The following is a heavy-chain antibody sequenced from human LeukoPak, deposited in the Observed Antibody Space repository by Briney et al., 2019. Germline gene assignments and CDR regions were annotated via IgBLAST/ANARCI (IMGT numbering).Heavy chain of an antibody. CDR2: IIPIFGTA. V-gene: IGHV1-69*13. J-gene: IGHJ6*03. Sequence: SVKVSCKASGGTFSSYAISWVRQAPGQGLEWVGGIIPIFGTANYAQKFQGRVTITADESTSTAYMELSSLRSEDTAVYYCARVPRRFYYYYYMDVWGKGTTVTISS. CDR1: GGTFSSYA. CDR3: ARVPRRFYYYYYMDV.